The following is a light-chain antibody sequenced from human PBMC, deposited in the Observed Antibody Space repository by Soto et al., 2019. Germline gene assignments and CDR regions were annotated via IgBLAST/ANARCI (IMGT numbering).Light chain of an antibody. CDR1: SGHSSYA. CDR2: LNSDGSH. CDR3: QTWGTGIRV. J-gene: IGLJ3*02. Sequence: QPVLTQSPSASASLGASVKLTCTLSSGHSSYAIAWHQQQPEQGPRYLMKLNSDGSHSKGDGIPDRFSGSSSGAERYLTISSLESGDEADYYCQTWGTGIRVFGGGTKLTVL. V-gene: IGLV4-69*01.